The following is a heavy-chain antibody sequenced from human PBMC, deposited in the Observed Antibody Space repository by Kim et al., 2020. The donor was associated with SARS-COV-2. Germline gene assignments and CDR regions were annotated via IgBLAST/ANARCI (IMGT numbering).Heavy chain of an antibody. CDR2: INTDGSSI. CDR3: AKVGVGWYFDL. Sequence: GGSLRLSCAAYGFTFSRTWMYWVRQAPGKGPVWISRINTDGSSITYADSVKGRFTISRDNAKNTLHLQMNTLTAEDTAVYYCAKVGVGWYFDLWGRGTLVTVSS. CDR1: GFTFSRTW. V-gene: IGHV3-74*01. J-gene: IGHJ2*01. D-gene: IGHD3-16*01.